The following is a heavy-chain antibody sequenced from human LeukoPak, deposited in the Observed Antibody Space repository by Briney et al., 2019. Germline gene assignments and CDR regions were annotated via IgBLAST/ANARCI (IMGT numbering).Heavy chain of an antibody. D-gene: IGHD3-22*01. Sequence: SETLSLXCTVSGGSISSGSYYWSWVRQSAGKGLEWIGRIYTSGSTNYNPSLKSRVTMSVHTSKNQFSLKLTSVIAADTAMYYCVATMNLDYYYMDVWGKGTTVTVSS. CDR2: IYTSGST. V-gene: IGHV4-61*02. CDR1: GGSISSGSYY. CDR3: VATMNLDYYYMDV. J-gene: IGHJ6*03.